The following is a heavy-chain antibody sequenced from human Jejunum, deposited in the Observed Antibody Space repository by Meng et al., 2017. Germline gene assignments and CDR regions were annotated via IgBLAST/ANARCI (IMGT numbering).Heavy chain of an antibody. CDR2: IYYSGST. Sequence: HLLLQVSGPGLVKPPVTLPFTCLFSGGFISSSIYYWGWIRQPPGKGLEWIGSIYYSGSTYYNAPLKSRVTISVDKSKNLLFLKLSSVTAADTAVYYCAGGLDSSAYTDYWGQGTLVTVSS. CDR1: GGFISSSIYY. D-gene: IGHD3-22*01. CDR3: AGGLDSSAYTDY. V-gene: IGHV4-39*01. J-gene: IGHJ4*02.